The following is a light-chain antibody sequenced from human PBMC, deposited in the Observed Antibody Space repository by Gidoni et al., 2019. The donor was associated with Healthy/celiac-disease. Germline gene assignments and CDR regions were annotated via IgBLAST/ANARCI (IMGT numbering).Light chain of an antibody. CDR2: QDS. CDR3: QAWDSSTVV. Sequence: YELTQPPSVSVSPGQTASITCSGDKLVDKYACWYQQKPGQSPVLVIYQDSKRPSGIPERFSGSNSGNTAPLTISGTQAMDEADYYCQAWDSSTVVFGGGTKLTVL. V-gene: IGLV3-1*01. CDR1: KLVDKY. J-gene: IGLJ2*01.